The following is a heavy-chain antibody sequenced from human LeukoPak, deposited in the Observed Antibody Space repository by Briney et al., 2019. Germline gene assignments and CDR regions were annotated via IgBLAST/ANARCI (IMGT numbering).Heavy chain of an antibody. J-gene: IGHJ4*02. V-gene: IGHV3-23*01. CDR3: AKELRYCSSTSCLYYFDY. D-gene: IGHD2-2*01. CDR1: GFTFSSYA. CDR2: ISGSGGST. Sequence: GGSLRLSCAASGFTFSSYAMSWVRQAPGKGLEWVSAISGSGGSTYYVDSVKGRFTISRDNSKNTLYLQMNSLRAEDTAVYYCAKELRYCSSTSCLYYFDYWGQGTLVTVSS.